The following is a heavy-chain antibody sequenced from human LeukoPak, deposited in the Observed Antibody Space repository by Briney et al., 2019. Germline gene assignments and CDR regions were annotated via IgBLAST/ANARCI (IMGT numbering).Heavy chain of an antibody. CDR2: ISGSGGST. D-gene: IGHD3-10*01. CDR1: GFTFSSYA. V-gene: IGHV3-23*01. Sequence: GGSLRLSCAASGFTFSSYAMSWVRQAPGKGLEWVSAISGSGGSTYYADSVKGRFIISRDNSKNTLYLQMNSLRAEDTAVYYCAKDRKQWFRELVLFDYWGQGTLVTVSS. CDR3: AKDRKQWFRELVLFDY. J-gene: IGHJ4*02.